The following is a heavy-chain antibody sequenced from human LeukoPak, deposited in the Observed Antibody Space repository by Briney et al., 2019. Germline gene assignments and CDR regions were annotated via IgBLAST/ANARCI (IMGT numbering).Heavy chain of an antibody. CDR2: IYYSGST. D-gene: IGHD4-23*01. J-gene: IGHJ3*02. Sequence: SETLSLTCGVYGGSFSGYYWSWIRQPPGKGLEWIGYIYYSGSTYYNPSLESRLTISVDTSKNQFSLKLSSVTAADTAVYYCARGTVVTDAFDIWGQGTMVTVSS. CDR1: GGSFSGYY. CDR3: ARGTVVTDAFDI. V-gene: IGHV4-59*06.